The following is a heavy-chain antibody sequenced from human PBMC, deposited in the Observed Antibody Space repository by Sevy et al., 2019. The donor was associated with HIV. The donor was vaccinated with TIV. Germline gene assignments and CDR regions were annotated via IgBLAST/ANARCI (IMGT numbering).Heavy chain of an antibody. D-gene: IGHD5-12*01. CDR1: GYTFTDYY. V-gene: IGHV1-2*02. Sequence: ASVKVSCKASGYTFTDYYIHWVRQAPGQGLEWMAWINPNDGVTNYAQRFQGGVTVTRDTSVSTAYMEVRGLRYDDTATYYCARLPTKPTSDLYGMDVWGQGTTVTVSS. CDR3: ARLPTKPTSDLYGMDV. CDR2: INPNDGVT. J-gene: IGHJ6*02.